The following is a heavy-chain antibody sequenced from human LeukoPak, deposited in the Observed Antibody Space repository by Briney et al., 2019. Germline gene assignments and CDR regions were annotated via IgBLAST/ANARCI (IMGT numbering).Heavy chain of an antibody. CDR2: IYYSGST. D-gene: IGHD1-26*01. Sequence: SETLSLTCTVSGGSISSYYWSWIRQPPGKGLEWIGYIYYSGSTNYNPSPKSRVTISVDTSKNQFSLKLSSVTAADTAVYYCARGSGRRPYYFDYWGQGTLVTVSS. V-gene: IGHV4-59*01. CDR1: GGSISSYY. CDR3: ARGSGRRPYYFDY. J-gene: IGHJ4*02.